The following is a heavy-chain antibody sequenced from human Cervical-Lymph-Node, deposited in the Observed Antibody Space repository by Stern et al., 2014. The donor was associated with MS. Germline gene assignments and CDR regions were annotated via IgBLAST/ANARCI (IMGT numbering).Heavy chain of an antibody. CDR1: GGSISTYY. CDR2: IQYSGNP. V-gene: IGHV4-59*01. D-gene: IGHD5-12*01. CDR3: ARDDGYSGYDS. J-gene: IGHJ4*02. Sequence: VQLQESGPGLVKPSETLSLTCLISGGSISTYYWRWVRQPPGKGLEWIGYIQYSGNPNYNPSLKSRVAMSVDTSKNQFSLKLGSVTAADTAVYYCARDDGYSGYDSWGQGTLVTVSS.